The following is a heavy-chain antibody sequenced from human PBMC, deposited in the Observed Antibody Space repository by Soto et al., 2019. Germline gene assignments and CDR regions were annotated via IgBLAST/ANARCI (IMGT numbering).Heavy chain of an antibody. CDR1: GYTFTSYG. D-gene: IGHD2-8*01. Sequence: QVQLVQSGGEVTKPGASVKVSCKSSGYTFTSYGVSWVRQAPGQGLGWLGWISVYTGNTKQAQKFQDRVTLTTEASTSTAYLELRNLRSDDTAVYYCARDRCTTDKCYTHHFDVWGQGTTVTVSS. CDR2: ISVYTGNT. J-gene: IGHJ6*02. CDR3: ARDRCTTDKCYTHHFDV. V-gene: IGHV1-18*04.